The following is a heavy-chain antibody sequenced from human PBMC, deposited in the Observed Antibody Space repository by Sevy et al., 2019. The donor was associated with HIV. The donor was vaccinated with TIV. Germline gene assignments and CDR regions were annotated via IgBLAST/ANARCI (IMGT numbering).Heavy chain of an antibody. D-gene: IGHD6-13*01. CDR2: IYYSGST. J-gene: IGHJ4*02. V-gene: IGHV4-30-4*01. CDR1: GGSISSGDYY. CDR3: ARDSGFIAAAGGIDY. Sequence: SETLSLTCTVSGGSISSGDYYWSWIRQPPGKGLEWIGYIYYSGSTYYNPSLKSRVTISVDTSKNQFSLKLSSVTAADTAVYYCARDSGFIAAAGGIDYRGQGTLVTVSS.